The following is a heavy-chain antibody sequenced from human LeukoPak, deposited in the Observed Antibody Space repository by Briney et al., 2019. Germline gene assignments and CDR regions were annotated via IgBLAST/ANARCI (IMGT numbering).Heavy chain of an antibody. J-gene: IGHJ6*02. CDR1: GGSFSGYY. CDR3: ARGRRYSYGSGYYYGMDV. CDR2: INHSGST. Sequence: TSETLSLTCAVYGGSFSGYYWSWIRQPPGKGLEWIGEINHSGSTNYNPSLKSRVTISVDTSKNQFSLKLSSVTAADTAVYYCARGRRYSYGSGYYYGMDVWGQGTTVTVSS. D-gene: IGHD5-18*01. V-gene: IGHV4-34*01.